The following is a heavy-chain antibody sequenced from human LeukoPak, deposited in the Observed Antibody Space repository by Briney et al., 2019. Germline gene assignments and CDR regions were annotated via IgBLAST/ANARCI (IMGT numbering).Heavy chain of an antibody. CDR2: ITPMFGTS. J-gene: IGHJ1*01. V-gene: IGHV1-69*01. D-gene: IGHD1-14*01. CDR3: ARDSSEFRSLLFH. Sequence: SVKVSCKASGGIFSRHTISWVRQSPGQGLEWVGGITPMFGTSNYAQKFQGRVTITADEPTSTAYMELSSLRSEDTAVYYCARDSSEFRSLLFHWGQGTLVTVSS. CDR1: GGIFSRHT.